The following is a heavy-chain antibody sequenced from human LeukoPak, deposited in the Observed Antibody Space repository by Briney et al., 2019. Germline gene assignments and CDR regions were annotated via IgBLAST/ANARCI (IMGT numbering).Heavy chain of an antibody. Sequence: SETLSLTCTVSGYSISSGYYWGWIRQPPGKGLEWIGSIYHSGSTYYNPSLKSRVTISVDTSKNQFSLKLSSVTAADTAVYYCARDSSGWLGNFDYSGQGTLVTVSS. D-gene: IGHD6-19*01. CDR2: IYHSGST. V-gene: IGHV4-38-2*02. CDR1: GYSISSGYY. J-gene: IGHJ4*02. CDR3: ARDSSGWLGNFDY.